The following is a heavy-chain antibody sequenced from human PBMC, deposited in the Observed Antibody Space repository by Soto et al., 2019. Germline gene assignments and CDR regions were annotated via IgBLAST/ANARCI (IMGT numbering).Heavy chain of an antibody. V-gene: IGHV4-38-2*02. CDR1: GYSICGGSY. CDR3: ARDTMSLVVITTRDAFDI. D-gene: IGHD3-22*01. CDR2: IYHSGST. Sequence: SETLSLTCAVSGYSICGGSYWGWIRQPPGKGLEWIGSIYHSGSTYYNPSLKSRVTISVDTSKNQFSLKLSSVTAADTAVYYCARDTMSLVVITTRDAFDIWGQGTMVT. J-gene: IGHJ3*02.